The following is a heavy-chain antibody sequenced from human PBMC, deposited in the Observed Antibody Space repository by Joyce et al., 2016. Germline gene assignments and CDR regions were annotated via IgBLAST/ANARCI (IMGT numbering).Heavy chain of an antibody. V-gene: IGHV1-46*03. CDR1: GYTFTTYY. J-gene: IGHJ4*02. CDR2: INLIDRNT. CDR3: AREFPLTCYFDY. Sequence: QVQLVHSGAEVKKPGASVRVSCRASGYTFTTYYIHWVRQAPGQGLEWIGMINLIDRNTNYAKNFPGRITMTRDTSTSTVYMDLISLSSEDTAVYYCAREFPLTCYFDYWGQGTLVTVSS.